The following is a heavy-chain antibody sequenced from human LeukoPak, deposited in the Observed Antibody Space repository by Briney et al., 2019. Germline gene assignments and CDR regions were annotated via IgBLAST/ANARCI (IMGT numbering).Heavy chain of an antibody. CDR3: ARVKQWLVQDYFDY. Sequence: GGSLRLSCAASGFTFSSYSMNWVRQAPGKGLEWVSSISSSSSYIYYADSVKGRFTISRDNAKNSLYLQMNSLRAEDTAVYYCARVKQWLVQDYFDYWGQGTLVTVSS. J-gene: IGHJ4*02. D-gene: IGHD6-19*01. V-gene: IGHV3-21*01. CDR1: GFTFSSYS. CDR2: ISSSSSYI.